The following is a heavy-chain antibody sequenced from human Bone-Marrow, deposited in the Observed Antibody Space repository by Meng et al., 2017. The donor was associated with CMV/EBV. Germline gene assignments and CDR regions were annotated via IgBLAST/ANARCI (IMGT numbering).Heavy chain of an antibody. CDR3: ARDLWVLEDTAMVSNYYYYYGMDV. Sequence: GESLKISCAASGFTFSSYWMSWVRQAPGKGLEWVANIKQDGSEKYYVDSVKGRFTISRDNAKNSLYLQMNSLRAEDTAVYYCARDLWVLEDTAMVSNYYYYYGMDVWGQGTTVTASS. J-gene: IGHJ6*02. D-gene: IGHD5-18*01. V-gene: IGHV3-7*01. CDR1: GFTFSSYW. CDR2: IKQDGSEK.